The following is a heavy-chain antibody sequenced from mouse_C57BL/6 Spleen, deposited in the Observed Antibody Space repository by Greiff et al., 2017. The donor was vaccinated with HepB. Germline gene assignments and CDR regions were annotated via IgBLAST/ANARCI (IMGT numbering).Heavy chain of an antibody. CDR1: GYSITSGYY. CDR3: ATSPPFYDGYYVDWYFDV. D-gene: IGHD2-3*01. Sequence: DVKLVESGPGLVKPSQSLSLTCSVTGYSITSGYYWNWIRQFPGNKLEWMGYISYDGSNNYNPSLKNRISITRDTSKNQFFLKLNSVTTEDTATYYCATSPPFYDGYYVDWYFDVWGTGTTVTVSS. V-gene: IGHV3-6*01. CDR2: ISYDGSN. J-gene: IGHJ1*03.